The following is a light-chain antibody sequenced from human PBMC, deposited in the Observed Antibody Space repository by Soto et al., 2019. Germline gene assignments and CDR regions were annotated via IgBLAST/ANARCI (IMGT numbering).Light chain of an antibody. CDR3: QQYGSSPGT. V-gene: IGKV1-5*01. CDR1: QSISSW. CDR2: DAS. J-gene: IGKJ1*01. Sequence: DIQMTQSPSTLSASVGDRVTITCRASQSISSWLAWYQQKPGKAPKLLIYDASSLESGVPSRFSGSGSGTEFTLTISRLEPEYFAVYYCQQYGSSPGTFGQGTKVDIK.